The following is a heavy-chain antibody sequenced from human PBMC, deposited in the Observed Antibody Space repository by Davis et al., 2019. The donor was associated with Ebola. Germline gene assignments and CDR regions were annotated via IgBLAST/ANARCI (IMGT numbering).Heavy chain of an antibody. Sequence: ASVKVSCKASGYTFTGYYMHWVRQAPGQGLEWMGRINPNSGGTNYAQKFQGRVTMTRDTSISTAYMELSRLRSDDTAVYYCARGQHDSILGYCSGGSCPPYFDYWGQGTLVTVSS. D-gene: IGHD2-15*01. V-gene: IGHV1-2*06. J-gene: IGHJ4*02. CDR3: ARGQHDSILGYCSGGSCPPYFDY. CDR1: GYTFTGYY. CDR2: INPNSGGT.